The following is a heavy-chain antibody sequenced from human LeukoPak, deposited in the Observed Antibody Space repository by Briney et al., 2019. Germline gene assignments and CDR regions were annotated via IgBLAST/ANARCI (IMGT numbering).Heavy chain of an antibody. D-gene: IGHD2-2*02. Sequence: SETLSLTCAVYGGSFSGYYWSWIRQPPGKGLEWIGEINHSGSTNYNPSLKSRVTISVDTSKNQFSLMLSSVTAADTVVYSCARGYCSSASCYTRLRSNWFDPWGQGTLVTVSS. CDR3: ARGYCSSASCYTRLRSNWFDP. J-gene: IGHJ5*02. V-gene: IGHV4-34*01. CDR1: GGSFSGYY. CDR2: INHSGST.